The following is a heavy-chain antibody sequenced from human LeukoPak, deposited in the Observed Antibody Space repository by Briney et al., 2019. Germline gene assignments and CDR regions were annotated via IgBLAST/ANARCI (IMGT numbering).Heavy chain of an antibody. CDR2: ISSDTSYI. V-gene: IGHV3-21*04. J-gene: IGHJ6*03. CDR1: GFTFSAYS. CDR3: AKDRNYYYYYMDV. Sequence: GGSLRLSCAASGFTFSAYSMNWVRQAPGKGLEWVSSISSDTSYIYYADSLKGRITISRDNSKNTLYLQMNSLRAEDTAVYYCAKDRNYYYYYMDVWGKGTTVTISS.